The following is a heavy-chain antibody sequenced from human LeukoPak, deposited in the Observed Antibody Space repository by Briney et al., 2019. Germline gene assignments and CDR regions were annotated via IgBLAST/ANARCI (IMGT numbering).Heavy chain of an antibody. V-gene: IGHV4-4*07. CDR2: IYTSGST. Sequence: SEPVSLTCTVSGGSISSYYWSWTRQPAGKGLEWIGRIYTSGSTNYNPSLKSRGTMSVDSSTNQFSLKLSSVTAADTAVYYCASHLPYYYDSSGYRPSDAFDIWGQGTLVTVSS. D-gene: IGHD3-22*01. CDR1: GGSISSYY. CDR3: ASHLPYYYDSSGYRPSDAFDI. J-gene: IGHJ3*02.